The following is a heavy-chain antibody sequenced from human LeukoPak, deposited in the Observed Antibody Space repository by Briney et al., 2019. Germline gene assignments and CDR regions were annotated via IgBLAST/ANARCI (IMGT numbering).Heavy chain of an antibody. V-gene: IGHV4-4*07. CDR3: AIEAAHYGSGSHDY. J-gene: IGHJ4*02. Sequence: SETLPLTCTVSGGSISSYYWSWIRQPAGKGPEWIGRMHSSGSTNYNPSIKSRVTMSLDTSKNQFSLKVDSVTAADTAMYYCAIEAAHYGSGSHDYWGQGTLVAVSS. CDR1: GGSISSYY. CDR2: MHSSGST. D-gene: IGHD3-10*01.